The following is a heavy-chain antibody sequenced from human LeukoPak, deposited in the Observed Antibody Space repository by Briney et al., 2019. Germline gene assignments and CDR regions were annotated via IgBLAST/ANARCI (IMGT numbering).Heavy chain of an antibody. CDR2: FDPEDGET. CDR3: ATVGYDFWSGYWRFDP. D-gene: IGHD3-3*01. CDR1: GYTLTELS. V-gene: IGHV1-24*01. Sequence: ASVKVSCKVSGYTLTELSMHWVRQAPGKGLEWMGGFDPEDGETIYAQKFQGRVTMTEDTSTDTAYVELSSLRSEDTAVYYCATVGYDFWSGYWRFDPWGQGTLVTVSS. J-gene: IGHJ5*02.